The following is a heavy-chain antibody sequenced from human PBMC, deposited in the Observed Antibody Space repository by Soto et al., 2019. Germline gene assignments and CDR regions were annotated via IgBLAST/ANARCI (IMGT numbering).Heavy chain of an antibody. J-gene: IGHJ6*02. CDR3: ARDRGEGNQSKYRNTAGMDV. V-gene: IGHV3-13*04. D-gene: IGHD3-16*02. CDR2: IGTAGDT. Sequence: GGSLRLSCAASGFTFSSYDMHWVRQATGKGLEWVSAIGTAGDTYYPGSVKGRFTISRENAKNSLYLQMNSLRAGDTAVYYCARDRGEGNQSKYRNTAGMDVWGQGTTVTVSS. CDR1: GFTFSSYD.